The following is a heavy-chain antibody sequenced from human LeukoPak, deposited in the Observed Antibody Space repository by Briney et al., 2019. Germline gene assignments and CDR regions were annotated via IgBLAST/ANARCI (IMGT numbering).Heavy chain of an antibody. V-gene: IGHV3-11*04. Sequence: GESLRLSCAASGFTFSDYYMSWIRQAPGKGLEWVSYISSSGSTIYYADSVKGRFTISRDNAKNSLYLQMNSLRAEDTAVYYCARVPSTYYYYYMDVWGKGTTVTVSS. CDR3: ARVPSTYYYYYMDV. J-gene: IGHJ6*03. CDR1: GFTFSDYY. CDR2: ISSSGSTI.